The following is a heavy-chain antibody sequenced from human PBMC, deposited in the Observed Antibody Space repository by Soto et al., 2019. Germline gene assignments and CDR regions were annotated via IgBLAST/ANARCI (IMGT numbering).Heavy chain of an antibody. CDR1: GYSISSSHW. CDR2: IYYSGST. D-gene: IGHD5-18*01. J-gene: IGHJ6*02. CDR3: ARSYRDYGMDV. Sequence: SETLSLTCTVSGYSISSSHWWGWIRQPPGKGLEWIGYIYYSGSTYYNPSLKSRVTMSVDTSKNQFSLKVSSVTAVDTAVYYCARSYRDYGMDVWGQGTTVTVSS. V-gene: IGHV4-28*01.